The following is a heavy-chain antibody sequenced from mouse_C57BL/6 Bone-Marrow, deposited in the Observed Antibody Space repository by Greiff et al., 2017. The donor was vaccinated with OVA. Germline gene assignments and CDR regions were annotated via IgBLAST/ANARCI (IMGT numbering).Heavy chain of an antibody. CDR2: IYPGSGST. D-gene: IGHD1-1*01. Sequence: QVQLKQPGAELVKPGASVKMSCKASGYTFTSYWITWVKQRPGQGLEWIGDIYPGSGSTNYNEKFKSKATLTVDTSSSTAYMQLSSLTSEDSAVYYCARSGSSYEDYFDYWGQGTTLTVSS. V-gene: IGHV1-55*01. J-gene: IGHJ2*01. CDR3: ARSGSSYEDYFDY. CDR1: GYTFTSYW.